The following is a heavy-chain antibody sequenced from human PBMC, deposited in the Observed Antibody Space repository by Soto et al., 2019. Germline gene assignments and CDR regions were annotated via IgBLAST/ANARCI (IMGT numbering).Heavy chain of an antibody. D-gene: IGHD2-2*01. CDR1: GDSVSSNSAA. CDR3: ARSYCSSTSCYGERWEFDY. V-gene: IGHV6-1*01. CDR2: TYYRSKWYN. J-gene: IGHJ4*02. Sequence: PSQTLSLTCAISGDSVSSNSAAWNWLRQSPSRGLEWLGRTYYRSKWYNDYAVSVKSRITINPDTSKNQFSLQLNSGTPGDTAVYYCARSYCSSTSCYGERWEFDYWGQGTLVTV.